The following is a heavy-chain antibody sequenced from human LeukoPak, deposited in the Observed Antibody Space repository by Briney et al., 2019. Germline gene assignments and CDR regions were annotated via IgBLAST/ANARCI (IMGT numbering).Heavy chain of an antibody. D-gene: IGHD1-26*01. Sequence: GGSLRLSCAASGFTFSDYYMSWIRQAPGKGLEWVAVIWYDGSNKYYADSVKGRFTISRDNSKNTLYLQMNSLRAEDTAVYYCARSGGSYAFDYWGQGTLVTVSS. J-gene: IGHJ4*02. CDR2: IWYDGSNK. CDR1: GFTFSDYY. V-gene: IGHV3-33*08. CDR3: ARSGGSYAFDY.